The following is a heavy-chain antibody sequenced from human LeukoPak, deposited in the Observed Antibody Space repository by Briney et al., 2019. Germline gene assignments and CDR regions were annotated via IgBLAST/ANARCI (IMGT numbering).Heavy chain of an antibody. CDR2: LFYTGST. J-gene: IGHJ4*02. CDR3: ARLKQDLKNYDFWSGYYPRNFDY. Sequence: SETLSLTCTVSGGSISSSGYYWGWIRQSPGKGMEWIASLFYTGSTHYNPSLKSRVTISVDTSKNQFSLKLSSVTAADTAVYYCARLKQDLKNYDFWSGYYPRNFDYWGQGTLVTVSS. V-gene: IGHV4-39*07. CDR1: GGSISSSGYY. D-gene: IGHD3-3*01.